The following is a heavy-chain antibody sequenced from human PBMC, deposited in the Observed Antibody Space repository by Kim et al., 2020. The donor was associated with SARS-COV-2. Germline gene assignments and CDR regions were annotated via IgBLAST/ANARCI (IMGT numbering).Heavy chain of an antibody. D-gene: IGHD6-13*01. CDR3: ARPAGAAAGKGEHDAFDI. CDR2: IYYSGST. J-gene: IGHJ3*02. Sequence: SETLSLTCTVSGGSISSYYWSWIRQPPGKGLEWIGYIYYSGSTNYNPSLKSRVTISVDTSKNQFSLKLSSVTAADTAVYYCARPAGAAAGKGEHDAFDIWGQGTMVTVSS. CDR1: GGSISSYY. V-gene: IGHV4-59*08.